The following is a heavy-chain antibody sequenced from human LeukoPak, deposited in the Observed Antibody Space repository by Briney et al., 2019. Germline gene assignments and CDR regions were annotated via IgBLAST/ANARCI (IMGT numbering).Heavy chain of an antibody. CDR3: ARGNYDILTGYYIFDY. Sequence: GASVKVSCKASGYTFTGYYMHWVRQAPGHGLEWIGWINPNSGGTNYAQKFQGRVTMTRDTSISTAYMELSRLRSDDTAVYYCARGNYDILTGYYIFDYWGQGTLVTVSS. CDR1: GYTFTGYY. J-gene: IGHJ4*02. D-gene: IGHD3-9*01. V-gene: IGHV1-2*02. CDR2: INPNSGGT.